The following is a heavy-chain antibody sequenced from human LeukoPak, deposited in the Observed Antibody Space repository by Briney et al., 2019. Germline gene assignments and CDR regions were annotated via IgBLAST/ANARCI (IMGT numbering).Heavy chain of an antibody. V-gene: IGHV3-13*04. CDR1: GFTFTSYD. CDR2: IGTAGDT. Sequence: GGSLRLFCTASGFTFTSYDMHWVRQATGKGLEWVSGIGTAGDTYYPGAVKGRFTISRENAKNSLYLQMNSLRAGDTAVYYCARARGSGSYHLDYWGQGTLVTVSS. D-gene: IGHD3-10*01. J-gene: IGHJ4*02. CDR3: ARARGSGSYHLDY.